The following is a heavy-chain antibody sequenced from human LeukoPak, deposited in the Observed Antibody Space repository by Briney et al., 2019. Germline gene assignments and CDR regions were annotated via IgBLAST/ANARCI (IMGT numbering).Heavy chain of an antibody. Sequence: PGRSLRLSCAASGFTFSSYGMHWVRQAPGKGLEWVAVIWYDGSNKYYAGSVKGRFTISRDNSKNTLYLQMNSLRAEDTAVYYCAREAMVRGVPSLIDYWGQGTLVTVSS. CDR1: GFTFSSYG. D-gene: IGHD3-10*01. CDR3: AREAMVRGVPSLIDY. V-gene: IGHV3-33*01. CDR2: IWYDGSNK. J-gene: IGHJ4*02.